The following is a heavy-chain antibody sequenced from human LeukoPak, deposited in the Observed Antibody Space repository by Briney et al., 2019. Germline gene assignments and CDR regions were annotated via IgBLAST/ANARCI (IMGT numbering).Heavy chain of an antibody. CDR2: IYHSGST. CDR1: GGSFSGYD. D-gene: IGHD6-13*01. J-gene: IGHJ3*02. Sequence: PSETLSLTCAVYGGSFSGYDWSWICQPPGKGLEWIGSIYHSGSTYYNPSLKSRVTISVDTSKDQFSLKLSSVTAADTAVYYCARDRTYSSSKDAFDIWGQGTMVTVSS. CDR3: ARDRTYSSSKDAFDI. V-gene: IGHV4-34*01.